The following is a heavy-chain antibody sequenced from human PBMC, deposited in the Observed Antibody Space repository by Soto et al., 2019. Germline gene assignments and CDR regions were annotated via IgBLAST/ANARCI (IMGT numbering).Heavy chain of an antibody. CDR1: GFTFSSYG. CDR2: IWYDGSNK. Sequence: GGSLRLSCAASGFTFSSYGMHWVRQAPGKGLEWVAVIWYDGSNKYYADSVKGRFTISRDNSKNTLYLQMNSLRAEDTAVYYCARGDSSSWYHSFGWFDPWGQGTLVTVSS. V-gene: IGHV3-33*01. D-gene: IGHD6-13*01. CDR3: ARGDSSSWYHSFGWFDP. J-gene: IGHJ5*02.